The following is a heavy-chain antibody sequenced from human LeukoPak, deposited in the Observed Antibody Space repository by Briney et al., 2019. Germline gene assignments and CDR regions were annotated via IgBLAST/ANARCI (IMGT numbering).Heavy chain of an antibody. J-gene: IGHJ3*02. V-gene: IGHV3-74*01. D-gene: IGHD3-22*01. CDR1: GFTFSSXW. Sequence: GGSLRLSCAASGFTFSSXWMXWVRQAPGXXXXXXXRINSXGXSXSYADSXKGXFXXSRGNAKNTLYLQMNSLRAEDTAVYYCARVFTMIVVDALDIWGQGTMVTVSS. CDR2: INSXGXSX. CDR3: ARVFTMIVVDALDI.